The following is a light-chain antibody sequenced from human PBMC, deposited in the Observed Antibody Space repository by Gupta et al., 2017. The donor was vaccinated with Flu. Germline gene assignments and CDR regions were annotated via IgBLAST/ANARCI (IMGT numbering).Light chain of an antibody. CDR3: CSYAGSYTWV. CDR1: KSDVGGYNY. V-gene: IGLV2-11*01. Sequence: SVTISCTGTKSDVGGYNYVSWYQQYPGKAPKLMIYDVNKRPSGVPDRFSGSKSGNTASLTISGLQPEDEVDYYCCSYAGSYTWVFGGGTKVTVL. CDR2: DVN. J-gene: IGLJ3*02.